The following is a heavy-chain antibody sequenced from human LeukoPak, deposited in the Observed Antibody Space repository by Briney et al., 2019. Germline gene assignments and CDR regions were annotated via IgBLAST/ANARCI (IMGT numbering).Heavy chain of an antibody. CDR3: ARTITMIVVVTPFDY. CDR2: ISSSSSYI. CDR1: GFTFSSYS. J-gene: IGHJ4*02. Sequence: GGSLRLSCAASGFTFSSYSMNWVRQAPGKGLEWVSSISSSSSYIYYADSVKGRFTISRDNAKNSLYLQMNSLRAEDTAVYYCARTITMIVVVTPFDYWGQGTLVTVSS. D-gene: IGHD3-22*01. V-gene: IGHV3-21*01.